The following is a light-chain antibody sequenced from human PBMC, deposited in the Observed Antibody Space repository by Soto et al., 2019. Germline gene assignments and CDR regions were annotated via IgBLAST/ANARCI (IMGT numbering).Light chain of an antibody. V-gene: IGKV1-9*01. Sequence: DIQLTQSPSFLYASVGDRVTITCRASQGISTYLAWYQQRPGKAPKLLIYDASTLQSGVPSRFSGSLSRTELTLTISSLQHQDCATYYCQQLNGYVALTFGGGTKVEIK. CDR3: QQLNGYVALT. CDR1: QGISTY. CDR2: DAS. J-gene: IGKJ4*01.